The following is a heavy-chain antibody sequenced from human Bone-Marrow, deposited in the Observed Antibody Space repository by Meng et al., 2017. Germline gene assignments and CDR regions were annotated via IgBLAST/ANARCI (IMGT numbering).Heavy chain of an antibody. J-gene: IGHJ6*02. D-gene: IGHD5-18*01. Sequence: GESLKISCAASGFTFSSYAMHWVRQAPGKGLEWVAVISYDGSNKYYADSVKGRFTISRDNSKNTLYLQMNSLRAEDTAVYYCARDGYSYDPYYYYGMDVWGQGTTVTVSS. CDR1: GFTFSSYA. CDR2: ISYDGSNK. V-gene: IGHV3-30*01. CDR3: ARDGYSYDPYYYYGMDV.